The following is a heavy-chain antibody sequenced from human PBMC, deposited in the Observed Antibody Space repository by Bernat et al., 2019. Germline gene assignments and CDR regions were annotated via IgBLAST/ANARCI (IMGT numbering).Heavy chain of an antibody. CDR1: GGSISSSSYY. Sequence: QLQLQESGPGLVKPSETLSLTCTVSGGSISSSSYYWGWIRQPPGKGLEWIGSIYYSGSTYYNASLKSRVTISVDTSKNQFSLKLSSVTAADTAVYYCARTYYDFWSGYYPNNWFDPWGQGTLVTVSS. J-gene: IGHJ5*02. V-gene: IGHV4-39*01. D-gene: IGHD3-3*01. CDR2: IYYSGST. CDR3: ARTYYDFWSGYYPNNWFDP.